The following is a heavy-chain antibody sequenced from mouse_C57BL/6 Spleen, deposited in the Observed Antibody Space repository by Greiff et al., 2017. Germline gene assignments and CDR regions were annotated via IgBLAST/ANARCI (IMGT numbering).Heavy chain of an antibody. J-gene: IGHJ3*01. CDR3: ARYDSNPFAY. CDR1: GYSFTGYY. Sequence: EVKLVESGPELVKPGASVKISCKASGYSFTGYYMNWVKQSPEKSLEWIGEINPSTGGTTYNQKFKAKATLTVDKSSSTAYMQLKSLTSEDSAVYYCARYDSNPFAYWGQGTLVTVSA. V-gene: IGHV1-42*01. D-gene: IGHD2-12*01. CDR2: INPSTGGT.